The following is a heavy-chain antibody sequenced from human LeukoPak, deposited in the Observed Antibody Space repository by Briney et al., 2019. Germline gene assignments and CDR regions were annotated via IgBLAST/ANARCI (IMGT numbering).Heavy chain of an antibody. V-gene: IGHV4-59*08. CDR1: GGSISSYY. J-gene: IGHJ4*02. Sequence: SETLSLTCTVSGGSISSYYWSWIRQPPGKGLEWIGYIYYSGSTNYNPSLKSRVTISVDTSKNQFSLKLSSVTAADTAVYYCARHASSGYDYYFDYWGQGTLVTVSS. CDR3: ARHASSGYDYYFDY. D-gene: IGHD5-12*01. CDR2: IYYSGST.